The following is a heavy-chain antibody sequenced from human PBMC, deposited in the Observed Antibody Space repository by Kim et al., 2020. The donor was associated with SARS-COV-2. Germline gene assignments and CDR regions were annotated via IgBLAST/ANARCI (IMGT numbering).Heavy chain of an antibody. CDR3: AQAPAMSPVDSFD. J-gene: IGHJ4*01. Sequence: GGSLRLSCEAPRFTLNNVVLHCVRPAPGKGLECLALIWYDGTNKYSADSVRGRFTISRDTSNSRTTLFLQMNNLIVEDTAIYFCAQAPAMSPVDSFD. CDR2: IWYDGTNK. CDR1: RFTLNNVV. V-gene: IGHV3-33*03.